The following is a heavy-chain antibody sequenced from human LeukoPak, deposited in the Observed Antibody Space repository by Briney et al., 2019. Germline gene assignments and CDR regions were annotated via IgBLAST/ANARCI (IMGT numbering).Heavy chain of an antibody. J-gene: IGHJ4*02. Sequence: GRSLRLSCAASGFAFSNYVMHWVRQAPGQGLEWVAVISFDGTNKYYADSLKGRFTISRDNSKNTVYLQMNSLRPEDTAVYYCARDGGRATIVRGIIIMSVGDFWGQGALVTVST. CDR3: ARDGGRATIVRGIIIMSVGDF. CDR2: ISFDGTNK. CDR1: GFAFSNYV. D-gene: IGHD3-10*01. V-gene: IGHV3-30*03.